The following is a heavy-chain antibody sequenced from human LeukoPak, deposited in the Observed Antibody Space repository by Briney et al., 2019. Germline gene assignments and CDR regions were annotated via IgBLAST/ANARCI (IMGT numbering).Heavy chain of an antibody. CDR1: GYSFTSYW. D-gene: IGHD3-10*01. CDR2: IYPGDSDT. CDR3: ARVLWFGESPPYYFDY. J-gene: IGHJ4*02. V-gene: IGHV5-51*01. Sequence: GESLQISCKGSGYSFTSYWIGWVRQMPGKGLEWMGIIYPGDSDTRYSPSFQGQVTISADKSISTAYLQWSSLKASDTAMYYCARVLWFGESPPYYFDYWGQGTLVTVSS.